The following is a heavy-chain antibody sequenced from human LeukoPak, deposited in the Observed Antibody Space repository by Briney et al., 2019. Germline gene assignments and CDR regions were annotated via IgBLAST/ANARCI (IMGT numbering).Heavy chain of an antibody. J-gene: IGHJ3*02. D-gene: IGHD1-1*01. CDR3: ARARVTTGTTRIAFDI. Sequence: PGGSLRLSCAASGLTFDDYGMSWVRQAPGKGLEWVSGINWNGGSTGYADSVKGRFTISRDNAKNSLYLQMNSLRAEDTAVHYCARARVTTGTTRIAFDIWGQGTMVTVSS. V-gene: IGHV3-20*04. CDR1: GLTFDDYG. CDR2: INWNGGST.